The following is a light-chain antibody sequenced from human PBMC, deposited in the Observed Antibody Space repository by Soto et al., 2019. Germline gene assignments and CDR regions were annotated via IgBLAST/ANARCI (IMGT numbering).Light chain of an antibody. Sequence: DIQMTQSPSTLSASVGDRVTITCRASQSIRSWLAWYQQKPGKAPEHLIYDASSLESGDQSRFSGSGXGTKFTLTINRLEPEDFAVYDCQQYGSSQTFGQGTKV. J-gene: IGKJ1*01. CDR2: DAS. CDR3: QQYGSSQT. CDR1: QSIRSW. V-gene: IGKV1-5*01.